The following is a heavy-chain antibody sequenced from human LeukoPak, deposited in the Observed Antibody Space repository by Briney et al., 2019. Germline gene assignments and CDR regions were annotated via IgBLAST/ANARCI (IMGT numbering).Heavy chain of an antibody. CDR1: GASISSSSFY. V-gene: IGHV4-39*01. CDR3: ARPPLCRGGTCNDY. Sequence: SETLSLTCTVSGASISSSSFYWGWIRQPPGKGLEWIGRINYRGSTHYNPSLKSRVTISVDPSNNQLSLKLTSMTAADTAVYYCARPPLCRGGTCNDYWGQGTLVTVSS. D-gene: IGHD2-15*01. CDR2: INYRGST. J-gene: IGHJ4*02.